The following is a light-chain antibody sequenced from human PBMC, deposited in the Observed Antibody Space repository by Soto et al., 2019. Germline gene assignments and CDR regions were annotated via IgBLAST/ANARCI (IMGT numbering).Light chain of an antibody. CDR3: QQDNMTQFT. V-gene: IGKV1-39*01. CDR2: ASS. J-gene: IGKJ3*01. CDR1: QTVSNN. Sequence: DIQMTQSPSSLSASVGDRVTITCRTSQTVSNNLNWYQRKPGKAPSLLIYASSTLQSGVPSRFIGSGSETEFTLTISSLQPEDFATYYCQQDNMTQFTFGPGTKVDI.